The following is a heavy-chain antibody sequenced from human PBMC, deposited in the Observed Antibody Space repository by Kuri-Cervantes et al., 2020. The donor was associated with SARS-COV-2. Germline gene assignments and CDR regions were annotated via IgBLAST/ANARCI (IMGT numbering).Heavy chain of an antibody. J-gene: IGHJ3*02. Sequence: SETLSLTCTVSGGSISSHYWSWIRQPPGKGLEWIGHIYTTGSTNYNPSLKSRVTISVDTSKNQFSLKLTSVTAADTAVYYCARERESFGVVDAFDIWGQGTMVTVSS. V-gene: IGHV4-4*08. CDR2: IYTTGST. CDR3: ARERESFGVVDAFDI. D-gene: IGHD3-10*01. CDR1: GGSISSHY.